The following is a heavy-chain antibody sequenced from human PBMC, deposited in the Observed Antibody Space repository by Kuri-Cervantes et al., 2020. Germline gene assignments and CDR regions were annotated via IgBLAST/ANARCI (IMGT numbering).Heavy chain of an antibody. CDR3: ARVVAATPYYYYYMDV. J-gene: IGHJ6*03. Sequence: GGSLRLSCVVSELSISTYWMSWVRQAPGKGLEWVASIKQDGSEKYYVDSVKGRFTISRDNAKNSLYLQMNSLRAEDTAVYYCARVVAATPYYYYYMDVWGKGTTVTVSS. CDR2: IKQDGSEK. V-gene: IGHV3-7*01. CDR1: ELSISTYW. D-gene: IGHD2-15*01.